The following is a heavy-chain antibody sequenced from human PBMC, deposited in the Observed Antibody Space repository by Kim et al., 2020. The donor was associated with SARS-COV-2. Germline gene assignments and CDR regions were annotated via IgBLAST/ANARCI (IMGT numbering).Heavy chain of an antibody. CDR3: ARSEGRGSWHQFDY. CDR2: IYYSGNT. CDR1: SDSISSYY. V-gene: IGHV4-59*01. J-gene: IGHJ4*02. Sequence: SETLSLTCNVSSDSISSYYWSWIRQFPGKGLEWLGYIYYSGNTDYNPSLKSRVTISWDTSKNQFSLDLTSGTDADTAVYYCARSEGRGSWHQFDYWGQG. D-gene: IGHD6-13*01.